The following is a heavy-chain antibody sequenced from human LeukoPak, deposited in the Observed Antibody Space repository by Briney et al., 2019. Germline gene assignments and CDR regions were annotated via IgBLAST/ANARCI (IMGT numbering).Heavy chain of an antibody. V-gene: IGHV3-23*01. CDR2: IIDDGHTT. D-gene: IGHD3-16*01. Sequence: GGSLRLSCAASGFTFSSYAMSWVRPAPGKGLEWVSLIIDDGHTTSYADSVKGRFTISRDNSKNTLFLQMNSLRAEDTAVYYCAKYGGHPLPHYYLDYWGQGTQVTVFS. CDR1: GFTFSSYA. J-gene: IGHJ4*02. CDR3: AKYGGHPLPHYYLDY.